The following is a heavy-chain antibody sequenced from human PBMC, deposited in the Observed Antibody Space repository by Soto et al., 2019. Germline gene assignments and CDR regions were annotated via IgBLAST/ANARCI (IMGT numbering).Heavy chain of an antibody. V-gene: IGHV1-69*13. D-gene: IGHD3-3*01. CDR3: ASSRVQAYYYGMDV. J-gene: IGHJ6*02. Sequence: ASVKVSCKASGGTFSSYAISWVRQAPGQGLEWMGGIIPIFGTANDAQKFQGRVTSTADEATSTDDMELSSQRSEDTAVYYCASSRVQAYYYGMDVWGQGTTVTVSS. CDR2: IIPIFGTA. CDR1: GGTFSSYA.